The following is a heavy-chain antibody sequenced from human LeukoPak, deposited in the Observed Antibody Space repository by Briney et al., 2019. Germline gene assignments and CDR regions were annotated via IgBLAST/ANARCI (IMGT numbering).Heavy chain of an antibody. CDR2: IEQDGSDI. CDR3: ARVTPWGYFDY. J-gene: IGHJ4*02. V-gene: IGHV3-7*01. D-gene: IGHD1-26*01. CDR1: GFTLSDYW. Sequence: GGSLRLSCAASGFTLSDYWMTWFRQAPGKGPERVASIEQDGSDIQYVDFVKGRFTISRDNGKNSVYLQMNSLRVEDTAVYYCARVTPWGYFDYWGQGTLVSVSS.